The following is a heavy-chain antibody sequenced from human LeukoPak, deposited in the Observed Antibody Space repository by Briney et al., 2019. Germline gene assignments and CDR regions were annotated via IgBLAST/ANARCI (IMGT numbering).Heavy chain of an antibody. J-gene: IGHJ4*02. CDR1: GGSISSNNW. D-gene: IGHD4-11*01. CDR3: ARVNSNYGFDY. V-gene: IGHV4-4*02. CDR2: IYHSGST. Sequence: PSGTLSLTCAVSGGSISSNNWWSWVRQPPGKGLVWIGEIYHSGSTNYNPSLENRVIISVDKSKNQLSLKLSSMTAADTAVYYCARVNSNYGFDYWGQGTLVTVSS.